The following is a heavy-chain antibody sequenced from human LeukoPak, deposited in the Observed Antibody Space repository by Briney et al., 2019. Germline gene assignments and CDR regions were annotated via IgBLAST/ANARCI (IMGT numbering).Heavy chain of an antibody. CDR3: AKEGAEFWSGYYDY. J-gene: IGHJ4*02. CDR2: ISYDGSSE. D-gene: IGHD3-3*01. CDR1: GFTFRSLA. V-gene: IGHV3-30*01. Sequence: GGSLRLSCAGSGFTFRSLAIHWIRQAPGKGLEWVAVISYDGSSEHYADSVKGRFSISRDNSKNTVLLQMNNLRPEDTAIYYCAKEGAEFWSGYYDYWGQGTPVTVSS.